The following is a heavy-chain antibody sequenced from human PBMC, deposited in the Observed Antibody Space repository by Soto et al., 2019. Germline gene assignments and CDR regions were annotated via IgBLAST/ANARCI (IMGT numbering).Heavy chain of an antibody. CDR1: GYTFTGYY. D-gene: IGHD3-3*01. V-gene: IGHV1-2*04. CDR2: INTNSGGT. Sequence: QVQLVQSGAEVKKPGASVKVSCKASGYTFTGYYMRWVRQAPGQGLEWMGWINTNSGGTNYAQKFQGWVTMTRDTSISTAYMELSRLRSDDTAVYYCARAPHFWSGYSGGYGMDVWGQGTTVTVSS. CDR3: ARAPHFWSGYSGGYGMDV. J-gene: IGHJ6*02.